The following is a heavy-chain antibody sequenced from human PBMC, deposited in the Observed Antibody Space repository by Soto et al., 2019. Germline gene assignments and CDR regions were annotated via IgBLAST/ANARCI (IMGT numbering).Heavy chain of an antibody. Sequence: ASVKVSCKASGYTFTGYYMHWVRQAPGQGLEWMGWINPNSGGTNYAQKFQGRVTMTRDTSISTAYMELSRLRSDDTAVYYCARALRDLRYFDSCLDYWGQGTLVTVSS. CDR1: GYTFTGYY. V-gene: IGHV1-2*02. D-gene: IGHD3-9*01. CDR3: ARALRDLRYFDSCLDY. J-gene: IGHJ4*02. CDR2: INPNSGGT.